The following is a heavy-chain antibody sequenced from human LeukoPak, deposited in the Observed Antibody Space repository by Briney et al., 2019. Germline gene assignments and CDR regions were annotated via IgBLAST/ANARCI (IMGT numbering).Heavy chain of an antibody. J-gene: IGHJ4*02. Sequence: PGGSLRLSCAASGFTFSSYAMSWVRQAPGKGLEWVSAISGSGGSTYYADSVKGRFTISRDNSKNTLYLQMNSLIAEDTAVYYCAKKFSSGSQLFDYWGQGTLVTVSS. CDR3: AKKFSSGSQLFDY. CDR1: GFTFSSYA. V-gene: IGHV3-23*01. CDR2: ISGSGGST. D-gene: IGHD6-19*01.